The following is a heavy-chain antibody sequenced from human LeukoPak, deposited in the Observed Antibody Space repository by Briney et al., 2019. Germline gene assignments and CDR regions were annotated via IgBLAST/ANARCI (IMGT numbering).Heavy chain of an antibody. CDR2: IYTRGST. CDR3: ARDYYDSSLYLGF. D-gene: IGHD3-22*01. Sequence: SETLSLTCTVSGGSISSYYWSWIRQPPGKGLECIGHIYTRGSTKYNPSLKSRVTISIDTSKNQFSLELRSVTAADTARYYCARDYYDSSLYLGFWGPGTLVTVSS. V-gene: IGHV4-4*08. J-gene: IGHJ4*02. CDR1: GGSISSYY.